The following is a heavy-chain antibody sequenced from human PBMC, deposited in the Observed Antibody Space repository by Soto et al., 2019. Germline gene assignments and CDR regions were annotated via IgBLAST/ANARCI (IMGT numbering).Heavy chain of an antibody. Sequence: GASVKVSCKASGYTFTGYYMHWVRQAPGQGLEWMGWINPNSGGTNYAQKFQGRVTMTRDTSISTAYMELSRLRSDDTAVYYCARDPYTSIPCAIIQGGFYYYYGMDVWGQGTTVTVSS. V-gene: IGHV1-2*02. CDR3: ARDPYTSIPCAIIQGGFYYYYGMDV. CDR2: INPNSGGT. J-gene: IGHJ6*02. D-gene: IGHD3-3*01. CDR1: GYTFTGYY.